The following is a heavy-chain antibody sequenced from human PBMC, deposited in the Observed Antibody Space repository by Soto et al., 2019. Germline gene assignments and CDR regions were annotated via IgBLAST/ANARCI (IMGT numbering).Heavy chain of an antibody. J-gene: IGHJ4*02. CDR1: GGSISPSY. V-gene: IGHV4-59*01. D-gene: IGHD2-2*03. Sequence: QVRLQESGPGLVKPSETLSLTCTVSGGSISPSYWNWVRQPPGKRPEWIGCIYYTGNTHYNPSLKNRVTISRDTSKNQFSLELTSVTAADPAMYFCAAGLDHNKVGYWGQGTLVTVSS. CDR2: IYYTGNT. CDR3: AAGLDHNKVGY.